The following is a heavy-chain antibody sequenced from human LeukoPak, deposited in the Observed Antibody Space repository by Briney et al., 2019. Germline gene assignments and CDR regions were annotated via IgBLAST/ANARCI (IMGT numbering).Heavy chain of an antibody. CDR2: ISSSSSTI. V-gene: IGHV3-48*01. J-gene: IGHJ4*02. CDR3: ARDSRYSSSWYNY. CDR1: GFTFSSYG. Sequence: GRSLRLSCAASGFTFSSYGMHWVRQAPGKGLEWVSYISSSSSTIYYADSVKGRFTISRDNAKNSLYLQMNSLRAEDTAVYYCARDSRYSSSWYNYWGQGTLVTVSS. D-gene: IGHD6-13*01.